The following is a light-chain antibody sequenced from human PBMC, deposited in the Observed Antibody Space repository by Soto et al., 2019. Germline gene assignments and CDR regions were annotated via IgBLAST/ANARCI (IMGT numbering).Light chain of an antibody. CDR2: DAS. V-gene: IGKV3-11*01. Sequence: EIVLTQSPATLSLSPGERATLSCRASQSVNINVAWYQQKPGQSPRLIIYDASHRATGIPARFSGSGSGTDFTLTISSLEPEDFAVYYCQQRYKWPPDFGQGTRLEIK. J-gene: IGKJ5*01. CDR1: QSVNIN. CDR3: QQRYKWPPD.